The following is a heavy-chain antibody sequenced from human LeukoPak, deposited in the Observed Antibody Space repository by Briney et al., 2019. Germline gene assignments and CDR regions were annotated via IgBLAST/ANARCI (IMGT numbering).Heavy chain of an antibody. CDR1: GYTFTSYY. J-gene: IGHJ3*02. CDR3: ARERAKGSGYQMEEGDAFDI. CDR2: INPSGGST. Sequence: ASVKVSCKASGYTFTSYYMHWVRQAPGQGLEWMGIINPSGGSTSYAQKFQGRVTMTRDTSTSTVYMELSSLRSEDTAVYYCARERAKGSGYQMEEGDAFDIWGQGTMVTVSS. V-gene: IGHV1-46*01. D-gene: IGHD3-22*01.